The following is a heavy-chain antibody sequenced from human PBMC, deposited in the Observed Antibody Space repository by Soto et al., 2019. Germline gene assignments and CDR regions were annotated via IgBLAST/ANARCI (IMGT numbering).Heavy chain of an antibody. Sequence: QVQLQESGPGLVKPSQTLSLTCTVSGGSISSGDYYWSWIRQPPGKGLEWIGYIYYIGSTYYNPSLKSRVTISVDTSKNQFSLKLSSVTAADTAVYYCARGGSWDEKQLQPSTILQHWGQGTLVTVSS. CDR3: ARGGSWDEKQLQPSTILQH. J-gene: IGHJ1*01. CDR1: GGSISSGDYY. D-gene: IGHD4-4*01. V-gene: IGHV4-30-4*01. CDR2: IYYIGST.